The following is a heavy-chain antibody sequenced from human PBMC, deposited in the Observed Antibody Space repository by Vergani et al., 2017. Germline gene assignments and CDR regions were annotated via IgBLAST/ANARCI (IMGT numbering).Heavy chain of an antibody. V-gene: IGHV4-61*02. CDR1: GGSVSSTSYY. Sequence: QVQLQESGPGLVRPSQTLSLTCTVSGGSVSSTSYYWSWIRQTAGKGLEWIGRIYTSGGTNYNPSLNGRVTIFVDKSKNLLSLKLNSVTAADTAVYYCARRTYYDFRFDFWGQGILVTVS. CDR2: IYTSGGT. CDR3: ARRTYYDFRFDF. D-gene: IGHD3-3*01. J-gene: IGHJ5*01.